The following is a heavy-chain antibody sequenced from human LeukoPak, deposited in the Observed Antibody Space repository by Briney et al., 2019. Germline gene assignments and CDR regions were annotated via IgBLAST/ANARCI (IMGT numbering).Heavy chain of an antibody. Sequence: PGRSLRLSCAASGFTFSSYGMHWVRQAPGKGLEWVAFIRYDGSNKYYADSVKGRFTISRDNSKNTLYLQMNSLRAEDTAVYYCAKDFLVGVATIKLRGYFDYWGQGTLVTVSS. CDR2: IRYDGSNK. J-gene: IGHJ4*02. CDR1: GFTFSSYG. D-gene: IGHD5-12*01. V-gene: IGHV3-30*02. CDR3: AKDFLVGVATIKLRGYFDY.